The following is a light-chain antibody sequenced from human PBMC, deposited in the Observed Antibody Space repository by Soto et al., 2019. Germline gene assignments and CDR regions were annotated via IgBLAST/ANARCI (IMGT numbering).Light chain of an antibody. J-gene: IGKJ1*01. CDR1: QDIRSD. Sequence: AIQMTQSPSSLSASVGDRVTITCRASQDIRSDLGWYQHKPGKAPKLLIYGASNLQSGVPSRFSGSGSGTDFTLTIRSLQPEDFATYYCLQDYNYPLIFGQGTKVEIK. V-gene: IGKV1-6*01. CDR3: LQDYNYPLI. CDR2: GAS.